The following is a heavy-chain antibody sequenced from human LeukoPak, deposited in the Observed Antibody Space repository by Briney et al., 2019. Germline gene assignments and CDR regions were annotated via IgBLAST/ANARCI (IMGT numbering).Heavy chain of an antibody. J-gene: IGHJ4*02. V-gene: IGHV3-72*01. CDR3: ARASLGTPDYFDY. D-gene: IGHD7-27*01. CDR2: IRNKPSSYTT. Sequence: GGSLRLSCAASGFTFSDHYMDWVRQAPGKGLERVGRIRNKPSSYTTEYPASVEGRFTISRDGSKNSLYLQMNSLKTEDTAVYYCARASLGTPDYFDYWGQGTLVTVSS. CDR1: GFTFSDHY.